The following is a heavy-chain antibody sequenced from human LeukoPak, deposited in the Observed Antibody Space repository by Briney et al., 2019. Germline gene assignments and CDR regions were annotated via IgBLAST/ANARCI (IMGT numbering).Heavy chain of an antibody. J-gene: IGHJ4*02. V-gene: IGHV4-59*12. D-gene: IGHD4-17*01. CDR1: GGSISSYY. Sequence: SETLSLTCTVSGGSISSYYWSWIRQPPGKGLEWIGYIYYSGSTNYNPSLKSRVTISVDTSKNQFSLKLSSVTAADTAVYYCARGPTTVTRAFDYWGQGILVTVSS. CDR3: ARGPTTVTRAFDY. CDR2: IYYSGST.